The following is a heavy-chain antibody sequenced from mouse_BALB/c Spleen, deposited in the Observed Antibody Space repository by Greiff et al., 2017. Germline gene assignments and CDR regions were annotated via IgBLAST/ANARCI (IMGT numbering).Heavy chain of an antibody. Sequence: EVQVVESGPELVKPGASVKIPCKASGYTFTDYNMDWVKQSHGKSLEWIGDINPNNGGTIYNQKFKGKATLTVDKSSSTAYMELRSLTSEDTAVYYCARENYGNYRFAYWGQGTLVTVSA. CDR2: INPNNGGT. CDR3: ARENYGNYRFAY. J-gene: IGHJ3*01. CDR1: GYTFTDYN. D-gene: IGHD2-1*01. V-gene: IGHV1-18*01.